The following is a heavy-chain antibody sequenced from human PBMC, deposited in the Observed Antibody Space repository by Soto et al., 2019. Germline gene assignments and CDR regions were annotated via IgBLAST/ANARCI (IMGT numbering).Heavy chain of an antibody. CDR3: SRDPNYFDY. CDR1: GYTFTSYG. V-gene: IGHV1-18*01. CDR2: ISAYNGNT. Sequence: QVQLVQSGAEVKKPGASVKVSCKASGYTFTSYGISWVRQATGQGLEWMGWISAYNGNTKYAQKLQGRVTMTTDTSTSTADMELRILRSDDTAVYYVSRDPNYFDYWRLGALFTVSS. J-gene: IGHJ4*01.